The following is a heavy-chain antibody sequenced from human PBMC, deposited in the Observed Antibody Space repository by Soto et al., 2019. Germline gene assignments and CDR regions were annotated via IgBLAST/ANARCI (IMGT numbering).Heavy chain of an antibody. CDR2: ISSNGRST. J-gene: IGHJ4*02. V-gene: IGHV3-64*01. D-gene: IGHD2-8*01. CDR3: ARDRCTNGVCYAPSDY. Sequence: EVQLVESGGGLVQPGGSLRLSCATAGFTCSTYAMHWVRQAPGKGLEYVSAISSNGRSTYYSNSVKGRFTISRDNYKNTLYLQMDSLRAEDMAVYYCARDRCTNGVCYAPSDYWGQGTLVTFSS. CDR1: GFTCSTYA.